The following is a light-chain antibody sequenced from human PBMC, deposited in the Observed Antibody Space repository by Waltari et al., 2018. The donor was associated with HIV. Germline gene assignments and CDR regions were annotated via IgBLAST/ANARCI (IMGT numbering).Light chain of an antibody. CDR3: QQYNNWPSYT. CDR1: QSVSSN. Sequence: EIVMTPSPATLSVSPGERAPLSCRASQSVSSNLAWYQQIPGQAPRLLIYGASTRATGIPVRFSGSGSGTEFTLTISSLQSEDFAVYFCQQYNNWPSYTFGQGTKLEIK. V-gene: IGKV3-15*01. J-gene: IGKJ2*01. CDR2: GAS.